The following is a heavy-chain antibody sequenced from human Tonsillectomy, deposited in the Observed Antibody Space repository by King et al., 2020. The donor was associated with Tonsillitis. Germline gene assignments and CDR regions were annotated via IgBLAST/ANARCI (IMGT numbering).Heavy chain of an antibody. D-gene: IGHD2-2*01. CDR3: ARGGVPAATQIYYYYYGMDV. V-gene: IGHV3-13*01. J-gene: IGHJ6*02. CDR1: GFTFSSYD. Sequence: VQLVESGGGLVQPGGSLRLSCAASGFTFSSYDMHWVRQATGKGLEWVSVIGTAGDTYYPGSVKGRFTISRENAKNSLYLQMNSLRAGDTAVYYCARGGVPAATQIYYYYYGMDVWGQGTTVTVSS. CDR2: IGTAGDT.